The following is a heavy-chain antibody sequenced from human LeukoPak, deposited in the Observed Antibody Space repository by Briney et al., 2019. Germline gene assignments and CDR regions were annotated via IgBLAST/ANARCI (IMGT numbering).Heavy chain of an antibody. Sequence: PGGSLRLSCAASGFTFSDYYMSWIRQAPGKGLEWVSYISSSGSTIYYADSVKGRFTISRDNAKNSLYLQMNSLRAEDTAVYYCARTRAAAGYSSFWFDPWGQGTLVTVSS. D-gene: IGHD6-13*01. J-gene: IGHJ5*02. V-gene: IGHV3-11*04. CDR1: GFTFSDYY. CDR2: ISSSGSTI. CDR3: ARTRAAAGYSSFWFDP.